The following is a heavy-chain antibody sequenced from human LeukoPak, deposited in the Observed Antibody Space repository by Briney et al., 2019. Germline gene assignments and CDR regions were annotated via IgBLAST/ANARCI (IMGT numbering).Heavy chain of an antibody. CDR3: ASGYSSDFGGNVY. V-gene: IGHV3-74*01. J-gene: IGHJ4*02. D-gene: IGHD4-23*01. Sequence: GGSLRLSCAASEFTFSTYWMHWVRQAPGKGLVWVSRINSDGSSTNYADSVKGRFTISRDNAKNTLYLQMNSLSTEDTAVYYCASGYSSDFGGNVYWGRGTLVTVSS. CDR1: EFTFSTYW. CDR2: INSDGSST.